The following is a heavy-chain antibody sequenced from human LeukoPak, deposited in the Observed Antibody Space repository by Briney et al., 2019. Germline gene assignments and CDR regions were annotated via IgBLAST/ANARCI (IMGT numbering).Heavy chain of an antibody. CDR3: ATISTTGTASTIDY. D-gene: IGHD1-1*01. Sequence: SGTLSLTCAVYGGSFSGYYWSWIRQPPGKGLEWLREINHSGSTNYNPSLKSRVTISVDTSKNQLSLKLSSVTAADTAVYYCATISTTGTASTIDYWGQGTLVTVSS. J-gene: IGHJ4*02. CDR1: GGSFSGYY. V-gene: IGHV4-34*01. CDR2: INHSGST.